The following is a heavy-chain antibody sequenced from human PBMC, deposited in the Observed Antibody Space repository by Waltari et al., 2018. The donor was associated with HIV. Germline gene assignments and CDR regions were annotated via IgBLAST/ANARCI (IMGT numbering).Heavy chain of an antibody. CDR1: GFTLRRSS. V-gene: IGHV3-21*01. CDR2: ISSSSSYI. CDR3: ARATGTTGAFDI. Sequence: EVELVEPGGGVVKLGGSLRPACAATGFTLRRSSTNWVRQAPGKGLEWVSSISSSSSYIYYADSVKGRFTISRDNAKNSLYLQMNSLRAEDTAVYYCARATGTTGAFDIWGQGTMVTVSS. D-gene: IGHD1-1*01. J-gene: IGHJ3*02.